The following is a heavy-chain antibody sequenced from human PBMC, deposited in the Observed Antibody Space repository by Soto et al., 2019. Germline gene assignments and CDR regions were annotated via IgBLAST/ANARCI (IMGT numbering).Heavy chain of an antibody. J-gene: IGHJ6*02. CDR1: GYTFTSYG. D-gene: IGHD6-13*01. CDR2: ISAYNGNT. V-gene: IGHV1-18*01. Sequence: QVQLVQSGAEVKKPGASVKVSCKASGYTFTSYGISWVRQAPGQGLEWMGWISAYNGNTNYAQKLQGRVTMTTDTSKITAYMELRSLRSDDTAVYYCARGGSSWYPGAYYYYGMDVWGQGTTVTGSS. CDR3: ARGGSSWYPGAYYYYGMDV.